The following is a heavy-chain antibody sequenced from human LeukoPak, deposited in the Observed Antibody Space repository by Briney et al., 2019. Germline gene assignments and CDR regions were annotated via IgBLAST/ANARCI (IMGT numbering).Heavy chain of an antibody. Sequence: GGSLRLSCAASGFTFSSYWMHWVRQTPGKGLVWVSRIKSDGSTIYADSVKGRFTISRDNAKNTLYLQMNSLRAEDTAVYYCARTTVTAGRTNWFDPWGQGTLVIVSS. D-gene: IGHD4-17*01. V-gene: IGHV3-74*01. CDR2: IKSDGST. CDR1: GFTFSSYW. J-gene: IGHJ5*02. CDR3: ARTTVTAGRTNWFDP.